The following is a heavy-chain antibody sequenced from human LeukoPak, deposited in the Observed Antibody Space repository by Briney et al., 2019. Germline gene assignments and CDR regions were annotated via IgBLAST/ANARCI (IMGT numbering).Heavy chain of an antibody. D-gene: IGHD6-19*01. J-gene: IGHJ4*02. Sequence: SETLSLTCAVYGGSFSGYYWSWIRQPPGKGLEWIGEINRSGSTNYNPSLKSRVTISVDTSKNQFSLKLSSVTAADTAVYYCARVSSSGWYEFDYWGQGTLVTVSS. CDR2: INRSGST. V-gene: IGHV4-34*01. CDR3: ARVSSSGWYEFDY. CDR1: GGSFSGYY.